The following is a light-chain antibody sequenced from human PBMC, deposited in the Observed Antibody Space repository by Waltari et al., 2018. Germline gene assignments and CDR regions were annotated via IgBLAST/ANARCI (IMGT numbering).Light chain of an antibody. CDR2: KAN. J-gene: IGLJ3*02. CDR3: ALYMGSGIWV. V-gene: IGLV8-61*01. Sequence: QTVVTQEPSFSVSPGGTVTLTCALSSGSLSTTSSATWYQQTPGQAPRTLVYKANARSSGVPDRFSGSILGNTAALTITGAQADDESDYYCALYMGSGIWVFGGGTRLTVL. CDR1: SGSLSTTSS.